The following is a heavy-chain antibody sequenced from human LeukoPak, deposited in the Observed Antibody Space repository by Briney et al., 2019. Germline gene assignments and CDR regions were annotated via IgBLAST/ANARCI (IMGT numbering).Heavy chain of an antibody. CDR3: AKGDEGMAPSDY. J-gene: IGHJ4*02. Sequence: GRSLRLSCAASGFTFSSYGMHWVREAPGKGLEGGAVISYDGSNKYYADSVKGRFTISRDNSKNTLYLQMNSLRAEDTAVYYCAKGDEGMAPSDYWGQGTLVTVSS. CDR1: GFTFSSYG. V-gene: IGHV3-30*18. D-gene: IGHD3-16*01. CDR2: ISYDGSNK.